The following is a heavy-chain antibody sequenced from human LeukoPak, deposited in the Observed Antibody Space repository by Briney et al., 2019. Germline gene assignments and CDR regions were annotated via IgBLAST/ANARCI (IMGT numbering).Heavy chain of an antibody. CDR1: GFTFSNYA. V-gene: IGHV3-30*04. D-gene: IGHD4-17*01. CDR3: ARDSYGFDY. J-gene: IGHJ4*02. CDR2: MSYDGSNK. Sequence: GGSLRLSCAASGFTFSNYAMHWVRQAPGKGLEWVAVMSYDGSNKYYADSVKGRFTISRDNSKNTLYLQMNSLRAEDTAVYYCARDSYGFDYWGQGTLVTVSS.